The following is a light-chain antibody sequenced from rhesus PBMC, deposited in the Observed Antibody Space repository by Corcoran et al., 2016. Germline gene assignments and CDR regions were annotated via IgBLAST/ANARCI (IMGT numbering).Light chain of an antibody. V-gene: IGKV1-21*01. CDR3: PQHGNSPWT. CDR2: AAS. CDR1: QGISRW. J-gene: IGKJ1*01. Sequence: DIQMTQSPASLSASVGDRVTISRQASQGISRWLAWYQQKPGKAPKLLLYAASRLQSGVPSRCSGSGSGTDFTLTISSLQPENFATYYCPQHGNSPWTFGQATKVEIK.